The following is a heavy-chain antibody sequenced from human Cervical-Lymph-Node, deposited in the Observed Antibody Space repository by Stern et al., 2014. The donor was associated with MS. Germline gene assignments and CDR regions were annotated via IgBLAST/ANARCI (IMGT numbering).Heavy chain of an antibody. CDR1: GFTLDDYA. CDR3: AKASRDAFDI. J-gene: IGHJ3*02. Sequence: VQLVQSGGGLVQPGRSLRLSCVVSGFTLDDYAMHWVRQAAGKGLEWVSGISWNSASIGHADSVKGRFTISRDNAKNSLYLQMNSLRPEDTALYYCAKASRDAFDIWGPGTMVTVSS. CDR2: ISWNSASI. V-gene: IGHV3-9*01.